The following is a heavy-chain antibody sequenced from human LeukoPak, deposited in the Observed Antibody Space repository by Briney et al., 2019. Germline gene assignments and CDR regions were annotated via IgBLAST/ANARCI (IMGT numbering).Heavy chain of an antibody. Sequence: ASETLSLTCAVYGGSFSGYYWSWIRQPPGKGLEWIGEINHSGSTNYNPSLKSRVTISVDTSKNQFSLKLSSVTAADTAVYYCARVASYGYFFDYWGQGTLVTVSS. CDR1: GGSFSGYY. V-gene: IGHV4-34*01. J-gene: IGHJ4*02. CDR3: ARVASYGYFFDY. CDR2: INHSGST. D-gene: IGHD5-18*01.